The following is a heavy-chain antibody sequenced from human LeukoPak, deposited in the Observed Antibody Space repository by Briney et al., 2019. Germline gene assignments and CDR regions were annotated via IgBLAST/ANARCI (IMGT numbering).Heavy chain of an antibody. CDR3: AKVFYYDSSGYFDC. CDR1: GFTFSSYT. V-gene: IGHV3-23*01. CDR2: IGGSGGDT. D-gene: IGHD3-22*01. Sequence: GGSLRLSCAASGFTFSSYTMSWVRQAPGKGLEWVSAIGGSGGDTYYADSVKGRFTISRDNSKNTLYLQMNSLRAEDTAVYYCAKVFYYDSSGYFDCWGQGTLVTVSS. J-gene: IGHJ4*02.